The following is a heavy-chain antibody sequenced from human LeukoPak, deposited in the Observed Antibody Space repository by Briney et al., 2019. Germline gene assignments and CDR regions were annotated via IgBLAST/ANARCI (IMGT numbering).Heavy chain of an antibody. CDR3: AKKVTGNGYHPFDY. V-gene: IGHV3-23*01. J-gene: IGHJ4*02. CDR2: LSSGGNT. Sequence: SGGSLRLSCAVSGFTFSNTAMSWVRQAPGKGLEWVATLSSGGNTHYADSVQGRFTISRDSSKNMLYLQMNSLGVEDTAMYYCAKKVTGNGYHPFDYWGQGAQVTVSS. CDR1: GFTFSNTA. D-gene: IGHD2-2*03.